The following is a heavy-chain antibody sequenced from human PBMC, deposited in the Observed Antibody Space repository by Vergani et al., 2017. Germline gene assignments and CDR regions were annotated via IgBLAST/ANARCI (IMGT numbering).Heavy chain of an antibody. CDR2: IIPILNIT. D-gene: IGHD6-19*01. CDR3: ARTVAGLGEWFDP. CDR1: GGTFSSSS. Sequence: QVQLVQSGAEVKKPGSSIKVSCKASGGTFSSSSITWVRQAPGQGLEWMGRIIPILNITFYAQKFQGRVAISADKYTSTAYMELSSLISEDTAVYYCARTVAGLGEWFDPWGQGTLVTVSS. J-gene: IGHJ5*02. V-gene: IGHV1-69*02.